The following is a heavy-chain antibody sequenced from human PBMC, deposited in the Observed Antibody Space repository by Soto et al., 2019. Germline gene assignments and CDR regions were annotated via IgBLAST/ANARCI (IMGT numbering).Heavy chain of an antibody. D-gene: IGHD2-21*02. J-gene: IGHJ4*02. CDR1: GFTFSSHL. CDR2: INTDGSST. CDR3: ESSLLWPVDLNY. Sequence: GGSLRLSCAASGFTFSSHLMHWVRRAPAKGLVWVSRINTDGSSTNYADYMNGRVTVSRDNAKNTLYLQMNSLRAEDTAVYYCESSLLWPVDLNYWGKGALVTVPS. V-gene: IGHV3-74*01.